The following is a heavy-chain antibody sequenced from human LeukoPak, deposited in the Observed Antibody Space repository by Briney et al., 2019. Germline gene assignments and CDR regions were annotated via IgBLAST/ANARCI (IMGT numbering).Heavy chain of an antibody. CDR1: GCTCTSYD. J-gene: IGHJ4*02. CDR2: MNPNSGNT. Sequence: ASVKVSCKASGCTCTSYDFNWVRQATGQGLEWMVWMNPNSGNTGYAQMFQGRVTMTRNTSMTTAYMELSSLRSEDTAVYYCARAHRYSSSWYLAGIYYFDYWGQGTLVTVSS. V-gene: IGHV1-8*01. D-gene: IGHD6-13*01. CDR3: ARAHRYSSSWYLAGIYYFDY.